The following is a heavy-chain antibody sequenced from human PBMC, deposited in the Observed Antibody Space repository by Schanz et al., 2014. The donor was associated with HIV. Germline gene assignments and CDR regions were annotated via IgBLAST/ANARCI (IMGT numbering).Heavy chain of an antibody. CDR3: AKDQSARWALPFYYGSDV. CDR1: GFTFSIYG. CDR2: IPYDGNND. D-gene: IGHD3-22*01. J-gene: IGHJ6*02. V-gene: IGHV3-30*18. Sequence: QVQLVESGGGVVQPGGSLRLSCAASGFTFSIYGIHWVRQAPGKGLEWVALIPYDGNNDFYADSVKGRFTISRDNSKNTLNLQMNNLRAEDTAIYFCAKDQSARWALPFYYGSDVWGQGTTVTVSS.